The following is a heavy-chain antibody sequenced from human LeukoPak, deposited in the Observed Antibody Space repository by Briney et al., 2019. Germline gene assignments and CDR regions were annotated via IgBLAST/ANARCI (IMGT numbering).Heavy chain of an antibody. J-gene: IGHJ4*02. CDR3: ARGTYNFEY. CDR1: GGSISSYY. D-gene: IGHD4-11*01. CDR2: ISYSGST. V-gene: IGHV4-59*13. Sequence: PSETLSLTCTVSGGSISSYYWSWIRQPPGKGLEWIGYISYSGSTNYNPPLKSRVTISVDTSKTQFSLKLSSVTAADTAVYYCARGTYNFEYWGQGTLVTVSS.